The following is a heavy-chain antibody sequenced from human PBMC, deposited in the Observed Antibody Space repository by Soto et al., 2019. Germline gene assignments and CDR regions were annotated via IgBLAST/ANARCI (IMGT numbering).Heavy chain of an antibody. CDR2: IKQDANEM. CDR1: GFKFSTYW. V-gene: IGHV3-7*01. D-gene: IGHD4-4*01. Sequence: EVQVVESGGGLVQPGGSLRLSCAASGFKFSTYWMSWVRQAPGKGLEWLANIKQDANEMYYVDSVKGRFTISGDSAKNSLFLIMDSLRVEDTAVYYCAACNTSRHAAFDIWGQGTTVIVSS. CDR3: AACNTSRHAAFDI. J-gene: IGHJ3*02.